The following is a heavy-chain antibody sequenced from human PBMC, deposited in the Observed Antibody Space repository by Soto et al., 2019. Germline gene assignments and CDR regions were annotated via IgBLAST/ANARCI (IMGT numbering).Heavy chain of an antibody. D-gene: IGHD3-9*01. CDR2: IFSDNER. V-gene: IGHV2-26*01. Sequence: QVTLKESGPALVKPTETLTLTCTVSVFSLTTGKMGVSWIRQHPGTALEWLAHIFSDNERSYSTSLQGRLTISKDTSGSQVVLSMTNVDPVDTATYYCARMKVDSYQFYYAMDVWGQGTTVTVSS. J-gene: IGHJ6*02. CDR1: VFSLTTGKMG. CDR3: ARMKVDSYQFYYAMDV.